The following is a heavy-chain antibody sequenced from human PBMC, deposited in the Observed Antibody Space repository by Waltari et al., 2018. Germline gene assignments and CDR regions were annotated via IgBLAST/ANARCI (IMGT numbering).Heavy chain of an antibody. D-gene: IGHD2-2*01. CDR1: GYTFTGYY. V-gene: IGHV1-2*02. CDR3: ARDAKGYCSSTSCYHDAFDI. Sequence: QVQLVQSGAEVKKPGASVKVSCKASGYTFTGYYMHWVRQAPGQGLEWMGWINPNSGGTNYAQKFQGRVTMTRDTSISTAYMELSRLRSDDTAVYYCARDAKGYCSSTSCYHDAFDIWGQGTMVTVSS. CDR2: INPNSGGT. J-gene: IGHJ3*02.